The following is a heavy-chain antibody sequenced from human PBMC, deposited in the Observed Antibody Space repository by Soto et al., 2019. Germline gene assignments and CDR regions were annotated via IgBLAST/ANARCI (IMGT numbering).Heavy chain of an antibody. D-gene: IGHD3-22*01. V-gene: IGHV4-4*07. J-gene: IGHJ4*02. CDR3: GRGGDSSGYYYASDY. CDR2: IYSGGSC. CDR1: GGSISSYY. Sequence: PSETLSLTCTVAGGSISSYYWSWIRQPAGKGLEWIGPIYSGGSCDYNPSLKSRVTLSVATSKNQFSLKVRFVTAADTAVYYGGRGGDSSGYYYASDYWSQGTLVTVSS.